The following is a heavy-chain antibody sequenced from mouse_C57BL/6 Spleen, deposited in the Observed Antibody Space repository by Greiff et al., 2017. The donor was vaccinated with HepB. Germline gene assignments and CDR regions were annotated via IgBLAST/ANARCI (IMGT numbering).Heavy chain of an antibody. J-gene: IGHJ2*01. D-gene: IGHD1-1*01. Sequence: VQLQQSGPELVTPGASVPISCNASGYSFISSCINWVKQRPGKGLEWIGRIYPGDGDTNYNGKFKGKATLTADKSSSTAYMQLSSLTSEDSAVYFCSRLILGYYGSSYFDYWGQGTTLTVSS. V-gene: IGHV1-82*01. CDR1: GYSFISSC. CDR2: IYPGDGDT. CDR3: SRLILGYYGSSYFDY.